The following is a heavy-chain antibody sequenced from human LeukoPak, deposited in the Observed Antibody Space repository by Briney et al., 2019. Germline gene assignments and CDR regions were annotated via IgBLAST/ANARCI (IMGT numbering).Heavy chain of an antibody. D-gene: IGHD4-17*01. CDR3: ARAIDGMTTVTYDY. Sequence: GGSLRLPCAASGFTFSSYSMNWVRQAPGKGLEWVSSISSSSSYIYYADSVKGRFTISRDNAKNSLYLQMNSLRAEDTAVYYCARAIDGMTTVTYDYWGQGTLVTVSS. J-gene: IGHJ4*02. V-gene: IGHV3-21*01. CDR1: GFTFSSYS. CDR2: ISSSSSYI.